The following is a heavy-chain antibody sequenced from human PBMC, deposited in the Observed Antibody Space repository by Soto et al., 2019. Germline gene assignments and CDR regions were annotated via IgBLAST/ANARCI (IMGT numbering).Heavy chain of an antibody. Sequence: EVQLVESGGGLVKPGGSLRLSCAASGFTFSSYSMNWVRQAPGKGLEWVSSISSSSSYIYYADSVKGRFTISRDNAKNSLYLQMNSLRAEDTAVYYCARAPLPGPHLYDSSGYYPVCFDYWGQGTLVTVSS. V-gene: IGHV3-21*01. CDR3: ARAPLPGPHLYDSSGYYPVCFDY. CDR1: GFTFSSYS. CDR2: ISSSSSYI. D-gene: IGHD3-22*01. J-gene: IGHJ4*02.